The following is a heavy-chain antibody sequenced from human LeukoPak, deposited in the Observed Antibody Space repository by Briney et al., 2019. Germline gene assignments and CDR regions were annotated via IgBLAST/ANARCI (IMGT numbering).Heavy chain of an antibody. CDR3: ARGSQGITIFGVLPGTPSSYGMDV. V-gene: IGHV1-2*02. D-gene: IGHD3-3*01. Sequence: GASVKVSCKASGYTFTGYYMHWVRQAPGQGLEWMGWINPNSGGTNYAQKFQGRVTMTRDTSISTAYMELSRLRSDDTAVYYCARGSQGITIFGVLPGTPSSYGMDVWGQGTTVTVSS. J-gene: IGHJ6*02. CDR2: INPNSGGT. CDR1: GYTFTGYY.